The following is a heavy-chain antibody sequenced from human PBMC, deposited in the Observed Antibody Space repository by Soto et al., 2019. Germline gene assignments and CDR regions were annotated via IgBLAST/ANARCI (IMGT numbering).Heavy chain of an antibody. CDR1: GFTFSNYA. Sequence: LSLTCTASGFTFSNYAMHWVRQAPGKGLEWVALTSYDGNNEYYTDSVKGRFTISRDNSKNTLFLQMNSPRPEDTAVYYCAKDRGVFNWATSYFDYWGQGALVTVSS. D-gene: IGHD1-1*01. J-gene: IGHJ4*02. CDR2: TSYDGNNE. V-gene: IGHV3-30*18. CDR3: AKDRGVFNWATSYFDY.